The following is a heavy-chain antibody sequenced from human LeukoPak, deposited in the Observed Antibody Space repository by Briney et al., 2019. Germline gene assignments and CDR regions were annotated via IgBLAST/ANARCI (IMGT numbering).Heavy chain of an antibody. J-gene: IGHJ5*02. V-gene: IGHV4-38-2*01. CDR3: ARWFGEKNWFDP. D-gene: IGHD3-10*01. CDR1: GYSISSGYY. CDR2: IYHSGST. Sequence: SETLSLTCAVSGYSISSGYYWGWIRQPPGKGLEWIGSIYHSGSTYYNPSLKSRVTISVDTSKNQFSLKLSSVTAADTAVYYCARWFGEKNWFDPWGQGTLVTVSS.